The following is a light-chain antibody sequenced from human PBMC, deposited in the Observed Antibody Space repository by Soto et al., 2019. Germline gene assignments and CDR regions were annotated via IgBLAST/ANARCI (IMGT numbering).Light chain of an antibody. J-gene: IGKJ2*01. V-gene: IGKV1-39*01. Sequence: DIQMTQSPSSLSASVGDRVTITCRASQTISTYLNCYQQEPGKAPKLLIYAASSLQSGVPSRFSGSGSGTDFTLPISSLQHEDFAAYYCRQCHGSPYTFGQGTKLEIK. CDR2: AAS. CDR1: QTISTY. CDR3: RQCHGSPYT.